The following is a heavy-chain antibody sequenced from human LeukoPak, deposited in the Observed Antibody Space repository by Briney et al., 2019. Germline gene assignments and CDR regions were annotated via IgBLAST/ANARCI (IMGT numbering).Heavy chain of an antibody. J-gene: IGHJ1*01. CDR3: ARDPNRDHPEPFQH. CDR2: IHPNSGAT. Sequence: ASVKVSCKASGYTFTDYYLHWVRQAPGQGLEWVGWIHPNSGATHYAQKFQGRLTMTRDTSISTVYMELTRLRSDDTAVYYCARDPNRDHPEPFQHWGQGTLVTVSS. CDR1: GYTFTDYY. D-gene: IGHD1-14*01. V-gene: IGHV1-2*02.